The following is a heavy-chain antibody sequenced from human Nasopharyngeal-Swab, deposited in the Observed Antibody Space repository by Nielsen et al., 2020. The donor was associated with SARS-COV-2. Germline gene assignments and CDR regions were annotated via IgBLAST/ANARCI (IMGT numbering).Heavy chain of an antibody. J-gene: IGHJ5*02. CDR2: INHSGST. CDR1: GGSFSGYY. Sequence: SETLSLTCAVYGGSFSGYYWSWIRQPLGKGLEWIGEINHSGSTNYNPSLKSRVTISVDTSKNQFSLKLSSVTAADTAVYYCARMTPLAVAGGSWFDPWGQGTLVTVSS. D-gene: IGHD6-19*01. CDR3: ARMTPLAVAGGSWFDP. V-gene: IGHV4-34*01.